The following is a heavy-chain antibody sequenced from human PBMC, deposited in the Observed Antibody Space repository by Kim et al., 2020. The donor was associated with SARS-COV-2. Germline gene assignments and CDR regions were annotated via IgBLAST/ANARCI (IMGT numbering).Heavy chain of an antibody. J-gene: IGHJ5*02. CDR2: ISAYNGNT. V-gene: IGHV1-18*01. CDR1: GYTFTSYG. Sequence: ASVKVSCKASGYTFTSYGISWVRQAPGQGLEWMGWISAYNGNTNYAQKLQGRVTMTTDTSTSTAYMELRSLRSDDTAVYYCARDALPKYYYDSSGYYNRWFDPWGQGTLVTVSS. CDR3: ARDALPKYYYDSSGYYNRWFDP. D-gene: IGHD3-22*01.